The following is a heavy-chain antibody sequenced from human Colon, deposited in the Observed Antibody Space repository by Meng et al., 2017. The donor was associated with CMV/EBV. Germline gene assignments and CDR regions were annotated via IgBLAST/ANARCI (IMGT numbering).Heavy chain of an antibody. V-gene: IGHV4-34*01. CDR2: INTSGRP. CDR1: GFTFGDYY. CDR3: VRDLTGEEDY. J-gene: IGHJ4*02. Sequence: GSLRLSCAASGFTFGDYYVSWIRQSPGKGLEWIGDINTSGRPNYNPSLKSRVTISIDTSRNQFYLNVNSVTAADTAVYYCVRDLTGEEDYWGQGNLVTVSS. D-gene: IGHD7-27*01.